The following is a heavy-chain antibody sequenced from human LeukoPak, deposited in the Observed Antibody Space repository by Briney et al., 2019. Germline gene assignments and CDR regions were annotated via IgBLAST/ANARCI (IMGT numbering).Heavy chain of an antibody. Sequence: PGGSLRLSCAASGFTFSSYRMNWVRQAPGKGLDWVSSISSSHNNIYYADSVKGRFSISRDNAKSSLFLQMNSLRAEDTAVYYCAREPTYSSSWYTTCDFWGQGTLVTVSS. V-gene: IGHV3-21*01. CDR3: AREPTYSSSWYTTCDF. CDR2: ISSSHNNI. CDR1: GFTFSSYR. J-gene: IGHJ4*02. D-gene: IGHD6-13*01.